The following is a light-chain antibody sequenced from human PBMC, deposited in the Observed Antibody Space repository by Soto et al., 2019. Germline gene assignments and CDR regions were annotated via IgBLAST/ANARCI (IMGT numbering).Light chain of an antibody. CDR2: YKSDSDK. CDR3: LIWHSSAYV. J-gene: IGLJ1*01. CDR1: SGINVGTYR. Sequence: VLPQPSSLSASPGASASLTCTLRSGINVGTYRIYWYQQKPGSPPQYLLNYKSDSDKQQGSGVPSRFSGSKDASANAGILLISGLQSDDEADYYCLIWHSSAYVFGTGTKVTVL. V-gene: IGLV5-45*03.